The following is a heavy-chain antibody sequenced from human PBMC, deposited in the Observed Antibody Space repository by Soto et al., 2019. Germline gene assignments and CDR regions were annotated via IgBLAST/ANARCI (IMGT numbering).Heavy chain of an antibody. V-gene: IGHV4-39*01. CDR1: GDSISSSSYY. CDR3: TCIFSGGYGYGFYYYGMDV. CDR2: IYYSGST. D-gene: IGHD5-18*01. J-gene: IGHJ6*02. Sequence: SETLSLTCTVSGDSISSSSYYWDWIRQPPGKGLEWIGSIYYSGSTYYNPSLKSRVTISVDTSKSQFSLKLSSVTAADTAVYYCTCIFSGGYGYGFYYYGMDVWGQGTTVTVSS.